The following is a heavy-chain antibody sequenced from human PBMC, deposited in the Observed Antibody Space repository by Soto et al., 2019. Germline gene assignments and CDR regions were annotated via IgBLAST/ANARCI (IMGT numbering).Heavy chain of an antibody. J-gene: IGHJ4*02. CDR3: ARGTRSGITIFGVVPDH. CDR1: GFTFTTYS. Sequence: EVQLVESGGGLVKPGGSLRLSCAAFGFTFTTYSMNWVRQAPGKGLEWVSSISSSSTYMYYADSVKGRFTISRDNAKNSLYLQMNSLRAEDTALYYCARGTRSGITIFGVVPDHWGQGTLVTVSS. D-gene: IGHD3-3*01. V-gene: IGHV3-21*01. CDR2: ISSSSTYM.